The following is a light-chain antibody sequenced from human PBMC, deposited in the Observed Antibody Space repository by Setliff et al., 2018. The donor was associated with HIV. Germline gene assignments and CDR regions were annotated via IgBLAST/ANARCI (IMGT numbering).Light chain of an antibody. CDR1: SSDVGSYNL. Sequence: QSVLTQPASVSGSPGQSITISCTGTSSDVGSYNLVSWYQQHPGQAPKLMIYEVSKRPSGVSHRFSGSKSGNTASLTISGLQAEDESHYYCCSYAGSSDVFGGGTKVTVL. J-gene: IGLJ2*01. CDR3: CSYAGSSDV. CDR2: EVS. V-gene: IGLV2-23*02.